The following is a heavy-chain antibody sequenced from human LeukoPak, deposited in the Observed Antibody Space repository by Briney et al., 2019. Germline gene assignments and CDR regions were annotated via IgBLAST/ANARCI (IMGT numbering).Heavy chain of an antibody. D-gene: IGHD2-21*02. J-gene: IGHJ3*02. CDR2: IYPGDSDT. Sequence: PGESLKISCKGSGYSFTSYWIGWVRQMPGKGLEWMGIIYPGDSDTRYSPSFQGQVTISADKSISTAYLQWSSLKASDTAMYYCASLAYCGGDCYPDAFDIWGQGTMVTVSS. V-gene: IGHV5-51*01. CDR3: ASLAYCGGDCYPDAFDI. CDR1: GYSFTSYW.